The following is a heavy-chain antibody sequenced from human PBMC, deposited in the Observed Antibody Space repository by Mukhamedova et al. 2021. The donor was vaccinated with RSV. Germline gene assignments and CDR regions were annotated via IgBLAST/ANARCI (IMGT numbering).Heavy chain of an antibody. CDR2: IIPIFGTA. D-gene: IGHD3-10*01. Sequence: GLEWMGGIIPIFGTANYAQKFQGRVTITADKSTSTAYMELSSLRSEDTALYYCASELPMVRGSFDYRGQGTLVTVSS. V-gene: IGHV1-69*06. J-gene: IGHJ4*02. CDR3: ASELPMVRGSFDY.